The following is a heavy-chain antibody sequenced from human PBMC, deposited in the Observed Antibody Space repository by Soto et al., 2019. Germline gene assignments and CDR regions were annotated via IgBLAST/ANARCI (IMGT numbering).Heavy chain of an antibody. V-gene: IGHV3-23*01. Sequence: EVQLLESGGGLVQPGGSLRLSCAASGFTFSSYAMSWVRQAPGKGLEWVSAISGSGGSTYYADSVKGRFTISRDNSKNTLYMPMNSLSVEDTAVYYCAKGGPTMVRGVIIPRTYYFDYWGQGTLVTVSS. CDR2: ISGSGGST. CDR1: GFTFSSYA. D-gene: IGHD3-10*01. CDR3: AKGGPTMVRGVIIPRTYYFDY. J-gene: IGHJ4*02.